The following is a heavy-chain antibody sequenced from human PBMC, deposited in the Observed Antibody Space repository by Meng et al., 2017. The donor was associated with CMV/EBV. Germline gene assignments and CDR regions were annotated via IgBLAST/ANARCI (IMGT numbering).Heavy chain of an antibody. J-gene: IGHJ6*02. V-gene: IGHV1-69*05. CDR3: AREVVPAAILSFRYYGMDV. CDR1: GGTFSSYA. CDR2: IIPIFGTA. Sequence: SVQVSCKASGGTFSSYAISWVRQAPGQGLEWMGGIIPIFGTANYAQKFQGRVTMTRDTSISTAYMELSRLRSDDTAVYYCAREVVPAAILSFRYYGMDVWGQGTTVTVSS. D-gene: IGHD2-2*01.